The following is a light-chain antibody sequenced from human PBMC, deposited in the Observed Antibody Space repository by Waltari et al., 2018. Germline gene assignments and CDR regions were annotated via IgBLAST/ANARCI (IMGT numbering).Light chain of an antibody. CDR1: QSVSSNY. J-gene: IGKJ3*01. Sequence: DIVLTQSPGTLSLSPGEGATLSCRASQSVSSNYLTWYQQKPGQAPRLLIYGASSRATGIPDRFSGSGSGTDFTLTISRLEPEDFAVYYCQQYGSSPLTFGPGTKVDIK. CDR2: GAS. V-gene: IGKV3-20*01. CDR3: QQYGSSPLT.